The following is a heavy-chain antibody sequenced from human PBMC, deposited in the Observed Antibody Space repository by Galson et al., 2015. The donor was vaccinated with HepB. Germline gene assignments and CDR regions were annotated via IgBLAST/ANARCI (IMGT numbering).Heavy chain of an antibody. CDR2: ISPYNGNT. Sequence: SCKASGYSFTTYGFSWMRQAPGEGLEWLGWISPYNGNTHFAQQFVGRVSLTTNTSTATAYLELRSLRSDDTAVYFCATDHSSGLFQFWGQGTLVIVSS. V-gene: IGHV1-18*04. CDR1: GYSFTTYG. D-gene: IGHD6-19*01. J-gene: IGHJ4*02. CDR3: ATDHSSGLFQF.